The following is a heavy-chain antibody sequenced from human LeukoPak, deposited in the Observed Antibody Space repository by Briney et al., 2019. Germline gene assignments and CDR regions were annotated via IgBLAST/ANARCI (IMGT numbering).Heavy chain of an antibody. CDR2: INTNTRNP. V-gene: IGHV7-4-1*02. D-gene: IGHD2-15*01. J-gene: IGHJ4*02. CDR3: ARGGSMGVV. Sequence: GASVKVSCKASGYTFTRHAMNWVRQAPGQGLEWMGWINTNTRNPTYAQGFTGRFVFSLDTSINTAYLQINSLKPEDTAVYYCARGGSMGVVWGQETLVTVSS. CDR1: GYTFTRHA.